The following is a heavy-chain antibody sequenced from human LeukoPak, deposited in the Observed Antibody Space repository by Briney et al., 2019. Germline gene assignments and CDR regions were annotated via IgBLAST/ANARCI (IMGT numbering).Heavy chain of an antibody. CDR2: INHSGST. V-gene: IGHV4-34*01. D-gene: IGHD6-6*01. CDR1: GGSFSGYY. Sequence: SETLSLTCAVYGGSFSGYYWSWIRQPPGKGLEWIGEINHSGSTNYNPSLKSRVTISVDTSKNQFSLKLSSVTAADTAVYYCARELIAARPGYYFDYWGQRTLVTVSS. CDR3: ARELIAARPGYYFDY. J-gene: IGHJ4*02.